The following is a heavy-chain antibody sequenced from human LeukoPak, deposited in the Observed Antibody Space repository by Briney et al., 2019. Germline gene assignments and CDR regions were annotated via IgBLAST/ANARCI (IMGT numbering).Heavy chain of an antibody. CDR3: AREYYGRALDP. CDR2: INPNSGGT. D-gene: IGHD2-21*01. J-gene: IGHJ5*02. Sequence: ASVKVSCKASGYTFTGYYMHWVRQAPGQGLEWMGWINPNSGGTNFAQKFQGRVTITRDTSISTVYMLLSRLGSDDTAVYYCAREYYGRALDPWGQGTLVTVSS. V-gene: IGHV1-2*02. CDR1: GYTFTGYY.